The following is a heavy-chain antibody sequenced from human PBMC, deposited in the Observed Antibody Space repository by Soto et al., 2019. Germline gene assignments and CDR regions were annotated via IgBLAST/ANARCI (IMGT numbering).Heavy chain of an antibody. Sequence: EVQLLESGGGLVQPGGSLRLSCAASGFTFSSYAMSWVRQAPGKGLEWVSAISGSGGSTYYADSVKGRFTISRDNSKKTLYLQMNSLRAEDTAVYYCAKAELEPTLYFDYWGQGTLVTVSS. J-gene: IGHJ4*02. CDR1: GFTFSSYA. CDR3: AKAELEPTLYFDY. D-gene: IGHD1-1*01. V-gene: IGHV3-23*01. CDR2: ISGSGGST.